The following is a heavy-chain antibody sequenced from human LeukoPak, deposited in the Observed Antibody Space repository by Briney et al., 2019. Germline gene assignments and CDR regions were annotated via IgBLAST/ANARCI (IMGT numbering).Heavy chain of an antibody. V-gene: IGHV1-46*01. CDR3: ARESSDGYNTFYFDY. J-gene: IGHJ4*02. D-gene: IGHD5-24*01. Sequence: GASVKVCCKASAYTFTTYYMHWVRQAHGQGLEWMGIINPSDGSTNYAQKFQGRVTMTRDTSTSTVYMELSSLRSEDTAGYYCARESSDGYNTFYFDYWGQGTLVTVSA. CDR1: AYTFTTYY. CDR2: INPSDGST.